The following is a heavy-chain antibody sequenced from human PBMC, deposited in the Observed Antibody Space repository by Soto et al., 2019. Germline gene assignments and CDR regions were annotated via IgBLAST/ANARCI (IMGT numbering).Heavy chain of an antibody. D-gene: IGHD3-22*01. CDR3: ARARVGYTDRSGYYYVYNWFDP. V-gene: IGHV1-18*01. J-gene: IGHJ5*02. Sequence: ASVKVSCKASGYTFTSYGISWVRQAPGQGLEWMGWISAYNGNTNYAQKLQGRVTMTTDTSTSTAYMELRSLRSDDTAVYYFARARVGYTDRSGYYYVYNWFDPWGQGTLVTVSS. CDR1: GYTFTSYG. CDR2: ISAYNGNT.